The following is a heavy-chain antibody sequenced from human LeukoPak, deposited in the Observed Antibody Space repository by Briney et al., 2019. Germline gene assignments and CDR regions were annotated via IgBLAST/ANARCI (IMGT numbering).Heavy chain of an antibody. Sequence: GESLRLSCAASGFTFSRYGMHWVRQAPGKGLEWVAVISYDGSNKYYADSVKGRFTISRDNSKNTLYLQMNSLRAEDTAVYHCARDQYYHDPSSYYAYYWGKGTLVTVSS. CDR3: ARDQYYHDPSSYYAYY. V-gene: IGHV3-30*03. J-gene: IGHJ4*02. D-gene: IGHD3-22*01. CDR2: ISYDGSNK. CDR1: GFTFSRYG.